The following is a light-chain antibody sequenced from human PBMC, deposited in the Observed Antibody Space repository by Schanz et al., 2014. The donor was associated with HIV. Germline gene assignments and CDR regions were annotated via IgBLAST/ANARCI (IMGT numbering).Light chain of an antibody. Sequence: QSALTQPASVSGSPGQSITFSCTGTNNDIGSYTYVSWYQQHPDKAPKLVVYGVFDRPSGVSNRFSGSKSGNTASLTIYDLQREDEAEYYCSSLSTSGAPLFGTGTKVTVL. CDR1: NNDIGSYTY. CDR2: GVF. J-gene: IGLJ1*01. V-gene: IGLV2-14*03. CDR3: SSLSTSGAPL.